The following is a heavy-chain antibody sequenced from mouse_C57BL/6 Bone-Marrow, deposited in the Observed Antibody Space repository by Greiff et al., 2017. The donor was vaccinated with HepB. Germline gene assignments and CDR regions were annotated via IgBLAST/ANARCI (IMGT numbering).Heavy chain of an antibody. CDR1: GFTFSDFY. Sequence: EVQLVESGGGLVQSGRSLRLSCATSGFTFSDFYMEWVRQAPGKGLEWIAASRNKANDYTTEYSASVKGRFIVSRDTSQSILYLQMNALRAEDTAIYYFARDAGDYYGSSYGYFDVWGTGTTVTVSS. D-gene: IGHD1-1*01. CDR2: SRNKANDYTT. V-gene: IGHV7-1*01. CDR3: ARDAGDYYGSSYGYFDV. J-gene: IGHJ1*03.